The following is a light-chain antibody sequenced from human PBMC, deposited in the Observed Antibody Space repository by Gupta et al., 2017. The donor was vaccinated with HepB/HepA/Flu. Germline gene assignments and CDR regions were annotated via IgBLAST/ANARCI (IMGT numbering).Light chain of an antibody. CDR3: KQANDSPRT. V-gene: IGKV2-28*01. CDR1: QSLVHSNGYNY. Sequence: VMTQSPLSLPVTPGEPASFSCRSSQSLVHSNGYNYLDWYLQKPGQSPQLLIYFGSKRACGVPYRFSGSGSGTDFTLKISRGQADDVGVYYCKQANDSPRTFGQGTKLEIK. CDR2: FGS. J-gene: IGKJ2*02.